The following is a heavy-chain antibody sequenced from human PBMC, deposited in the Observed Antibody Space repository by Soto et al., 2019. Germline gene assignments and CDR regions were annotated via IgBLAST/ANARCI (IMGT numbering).Heavy chain of an antibody. CDR2: ISGSGGST. D-gene: IGHD2-15*01. J-gene: IGHJ4*02. CDR3: VYRNCESCSGDNCYVLDF. V-gene: IGHV3-23*01. CDR1: GFTFSDFV. Sequence: LRLSCAASGFTFSDFVMTWVRQTPGKGLERVSGISGSGGSTYYADSVKGRFTISRDNSKNMLYLQMNDQRAEDTAIYYFVYRNCESCSGDNCYVLDFWGQGSLVTVSS.